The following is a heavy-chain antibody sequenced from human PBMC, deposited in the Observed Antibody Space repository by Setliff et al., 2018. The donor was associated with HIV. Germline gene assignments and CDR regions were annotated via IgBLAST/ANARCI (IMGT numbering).Heavy chain of an antibody. J-gene: IGHJ5*02. D-gene: IGHD1-26*01. V-gene: IGHV4-59*11. Sequence: KPSETLSLTCTVSGDSINTHYWSWIRQAPGKGLEWIGCISHSGNTNFNPSLNSRVTISVDTSKNQSSLRLTSVTAADTAIYYCARGTVGAGTSFPWGRGILVTVSS. CDR1: GDSINTHY. CDR2: ISHSGNT. CDR3: ARGTVGAGTSFP.